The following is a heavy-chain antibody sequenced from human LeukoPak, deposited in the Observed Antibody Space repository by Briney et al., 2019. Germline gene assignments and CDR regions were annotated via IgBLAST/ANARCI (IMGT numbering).Heavy chain of an antibody. CDR1: GYRLTNYW. V-gene: IGHV5-51*01. Sequence: GESLKISCKGSGYRLTNYWIGWVRPMPGKGLEWMGIIYPGDSDTRYTPSFQGQVTISADKSISTPYLQWSSLKASDTAMYYCARPLDSSTLGGMDVWGEGTTVTASS. CDR2: IYPGDSDT. D-gene: IGHD2-2*01. J-gene: IGHJ6*04. CDR3: ARPLDSSTLGGMDV.